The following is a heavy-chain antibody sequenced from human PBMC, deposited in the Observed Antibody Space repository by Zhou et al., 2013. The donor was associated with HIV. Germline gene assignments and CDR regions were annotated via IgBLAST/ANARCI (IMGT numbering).Heavy chain of an antibody. V-gene: IGHV1-69*05. Sequence: QVQVVQSGAEVKKPGSSVKVSCKASGYTFTSYGISWVRQAPGQGLEWMGGIIPFFGKANYAQKFQGRVTITTDESTSTAYMELSSLRSEDTAVYYCASGTRYSDSSSWVXFDYWGQGTLVTVSS. J-gene: IGHJ4*02. CDR3: ASGTRYSDSSSWVXFDY. CDR2: IIPFFGKA. CDR1: GYTFTSYG. D-gene: IGHD6-13*01.